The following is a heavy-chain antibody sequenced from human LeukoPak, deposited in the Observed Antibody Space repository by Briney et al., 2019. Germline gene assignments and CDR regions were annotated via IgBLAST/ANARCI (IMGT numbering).Heavy chain of an antibody. V-gene: IGHV4-30-4*01. CDR3: ANSYGDYPLTY. D-gene: IGHD4-17*01. J-gene: IGHJ4*02. CDR2: IYYSGST. Sequence: SETLSLTCTVSGGSISSGDYYWNWIRQPPGKGLEWIGNIYYSGSTYHNPSLKSRVTISIDTSKNQFSLNLSSVTAADTAVYYCANSYGDYPLTYWGQGTLVTLSS. CDR1: GGSISSGDYY.